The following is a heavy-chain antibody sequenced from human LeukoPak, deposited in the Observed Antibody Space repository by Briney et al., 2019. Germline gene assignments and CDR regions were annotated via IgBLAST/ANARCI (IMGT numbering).Heavy chain of an antibody. CDR3: SRLIAARTPYYFDY. V-gene: IGHV3-23*01. D-gene: IGHD6-6*01. Sequence: GGSLRLSCAASGFTFSSNAMSWVRQAPGKGLEWVSGINYSGGSTYYADSVKGRFTISRDNSKNTLYLQMNNLRAEDTAVHYCSRLIAARTPYYFDYWGQGTLVTVSS. CDR2: INYSGGST. J-gene: IGHJ4*02. CDR1: GFTFSSNA.